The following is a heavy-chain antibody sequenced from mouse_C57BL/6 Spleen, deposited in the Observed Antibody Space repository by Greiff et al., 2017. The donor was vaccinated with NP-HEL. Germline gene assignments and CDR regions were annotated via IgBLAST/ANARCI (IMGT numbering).Heavy chain of an antibody. CDR3: ARRSNFRRDAMDY. J-gene: IGHJ4*01. Sequence: QVQLKQPGAELVKPGASVKLSCKASGYTFTSYWMHWVKQRPGRGLEWIGRIDPNSGGTKYNEKFKSKATLTVDKPSSTAYMQLSSLTSEDSAVYYCARRSNFRRDAMDYWGQGTSVTVSS. V-gene: IGHV1-72*01. CDR1: GYTFTSYW. CDR2: IDPNSGGT. D-gene: IGHD2-5*01.